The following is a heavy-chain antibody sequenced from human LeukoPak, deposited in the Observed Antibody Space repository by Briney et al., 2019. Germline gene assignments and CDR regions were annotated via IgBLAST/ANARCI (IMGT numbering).Heavy chain of an antibody. J-gene: IGHJ5*02. Sequence: GGSLRLSCAVSGFRVSDYYMIWVRQAPGKGLEWVGLIRDSGEAFYADFARGRFAISRDESENTLYLQMSSLRVEDTAVYFCARDRAANQDWVEFDPWGQGTPVIVSS. V-gene: IGHV3-66*03. CDR1: GFRVSDYY. CDR3: ARDRAANQDWVEFDP. D-gene: IGHD3/OR15-3a*01. CDR2: IRDSGEA.